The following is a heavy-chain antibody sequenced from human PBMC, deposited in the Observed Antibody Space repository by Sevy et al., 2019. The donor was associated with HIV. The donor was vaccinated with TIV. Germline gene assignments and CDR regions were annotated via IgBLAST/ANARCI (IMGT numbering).Heavy chain of an antibody. J-gene: IGHJ6*04. CDR2: IRYDGSNK. V-gene: IGHV3-33*01. CDR1: GFTLSSYG. D-gene: IGHD3-3*01. CDR3: ARDRLGITISAEWGGGMDV. Sequence: GGSLRLSCAASGFTLSSYGMHWVRQAPGKGLEWVAVIRYDGSNKYYADSVKGRFTISRDNSKNTLYLQMNSLRAEDTAVYYCARDRLGITISAEWGGGMDVWGKWTTVTVSS.